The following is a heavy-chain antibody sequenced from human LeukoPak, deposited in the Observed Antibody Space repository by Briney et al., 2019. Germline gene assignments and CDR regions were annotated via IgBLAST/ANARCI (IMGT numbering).Heavy chain of an antibody. CDR3: AREEGGRLGIDYYFDY. Sequence: GGSLRLSCAASGFTFSTSGMHWVRQAPGKGLEWVAFIKYDGSTKYYADSVKGRFTISRDNSKNKQYLQMNSLRAEDTAVYYCAREEGGRLGIDYYFDYWGQGTLVTVSS. CDR1: GFTFSTSG. D-gene: IGHD7-27*01. J-gene: IGHJ4*02. V-gene: IGHV3-30*19. CDR2: IKYDGSTK.